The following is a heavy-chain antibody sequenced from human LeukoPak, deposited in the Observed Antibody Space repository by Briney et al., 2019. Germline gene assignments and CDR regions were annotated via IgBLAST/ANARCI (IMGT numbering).Heavy chain of an antibody. CDR3: ARGPDCSSTSCPNWFDP. D-gene: IGHD2-2*01. CDR1: GDSINSGDYY. Sequence: SQTLSLTCTVSGDSINSGDYYWSWIRQPPGKGLEWIGEINHSGSTNYNPSLKSRVTISVDTSKNQFSLKLSSVTAADTAVYYCARGPDCSSTSCPNWFDPWGQGTLVTVSS. V-gene: IGHV4-30-4*01. J-gene: IGHJ5*02. CDR2: INHSGST.